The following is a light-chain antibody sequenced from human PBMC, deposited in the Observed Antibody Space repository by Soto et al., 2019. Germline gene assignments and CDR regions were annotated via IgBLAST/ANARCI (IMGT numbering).Light chain of an antibody. J-gene: IGLJ1*01. CDR3: SSYTSSSTFWV. Sequence: QSALTQPASVSGSPGQSITISCTGTSSDVGAYNYVSWYQQYPGKAPKLIIYDVSHRPSGASNRFSGSKSGNTASLTISGLQAEDDADYFCSSYTSSSTFWVFGTGTKLTVL. CDR2: DVS. CDR1: SSDVGAYNY. V-gene: IGLV2-14*01.